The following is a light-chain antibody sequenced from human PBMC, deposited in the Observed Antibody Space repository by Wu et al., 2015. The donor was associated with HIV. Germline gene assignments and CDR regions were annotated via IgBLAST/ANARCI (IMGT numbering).Light chain of an antibody. J-gene: IGKJ5*01. V-gene: IGKV3-20*01. CDR3: QQYGSSPIT. Sequence: EIVLTQSPATLSLSPGERATLSCRASQSVTYYLAWYQQKPGQALRLLIHDVSSRATGIPARFSGSGSGTDFSLIISTLEPEDFAMYFCQQYGSSPITFGQGTRLENK. CDR1: QSVTYY. CDR2: DVS.